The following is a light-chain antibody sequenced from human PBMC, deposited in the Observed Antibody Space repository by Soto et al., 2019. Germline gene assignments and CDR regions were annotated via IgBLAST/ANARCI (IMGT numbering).Light chain of an antibody. CDR3: MQALQTPLT. J-gene: IGKJ4*01. V-gene: IGKV2-28*01. CDR2: LGS. CDR1: QSLLHSNGYNY. Sequence: EIVMTQSPLSLPVTPGEPASISCRSSQSLLHSNGYNYLDWYLQKPGQSPQLLIYLGSNRASGVPDRFSGSGSGRDFTLKISRVEAEDVGLYYCMQALQTPLTFGGGTKVEIK.